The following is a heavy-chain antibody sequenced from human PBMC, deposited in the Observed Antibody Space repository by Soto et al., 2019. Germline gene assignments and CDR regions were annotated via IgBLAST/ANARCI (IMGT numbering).Heavy chain of an antibody. J-gene: IGHJ5*02. CDR2: IYYSGST. Sequence: SETLSLTCTVSGDSISSGDYYWSWIRQPPGKGLEWIGYIYYSGSTNYNPSLKSRVTISVDTSKNQFSLKLSSVTAADTAVYYCARHLRQQVKGPWFDPWGQGTLVTVSS. D-gene: IGHD6-13*01. CDR1: GDSISSGDYY. V-gene: IGHV4-61*08. CDR3: ARHLRQQVKGPWFDP.